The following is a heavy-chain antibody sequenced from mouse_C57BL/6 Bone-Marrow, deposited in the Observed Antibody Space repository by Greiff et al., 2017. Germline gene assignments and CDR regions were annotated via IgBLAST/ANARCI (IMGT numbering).Heavy chain of an antibody. D-gene: IGHD1-1*01. V-gene: IGHV1-55*01. CDR1: GYTFTSYW. CDR3: ARLLRSRFAY. J-gene: IGHJ3*01. CDR2: IYPGSGST. Sequence: VKLQESGAELVKPGASVKMSCKASGYTFTSYWITWVKQRPGQGLEWIGDIYPGSGSTNYNEKFKSKATLTVDTSSSTAYMQLSSLTSEDSAVYYCARLLRSRFAYWGQGTLVTVSA.